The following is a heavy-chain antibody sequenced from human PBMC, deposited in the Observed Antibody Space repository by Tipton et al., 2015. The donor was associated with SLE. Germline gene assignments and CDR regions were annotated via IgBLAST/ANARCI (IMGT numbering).Heavy chain of an antibody. CDR1: GGSISSSSYY. Sequence: LRLSCTVSGGSISSSSYYWGWIRQPPGKGLEWIGYIYTSGSTNYNPSLKSRVTISVDTSKNQFSLKLSSVTAADTAVYYCARDVAAADYWGQGTLVTVSS. CDR3: ARDVAAADY. D-gene: IGHD6-13*01. V-gene: IGHV4-61*09. J-gene: IGHJ4*02. CDR2: IYTSGST.